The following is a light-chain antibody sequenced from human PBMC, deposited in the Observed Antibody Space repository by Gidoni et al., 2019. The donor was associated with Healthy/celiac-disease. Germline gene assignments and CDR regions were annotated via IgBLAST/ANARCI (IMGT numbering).Light chain of an antibody. Sequence: DIQMTQSPSSLSASVGDRVTITCQASQDISNYLNWYQQKPGKAPKLLIYAASNLETGVPSRFSGSGSGTDFTFTISSLQPEDIATYYCQQYDNLPGTFGGGTKVEIK. J-gene: IGKJ4*01. CDR2: AAS. CDR3: QQYDNLPGT. CDR1: QDISNY. V-gene: IGKV1-33*01.